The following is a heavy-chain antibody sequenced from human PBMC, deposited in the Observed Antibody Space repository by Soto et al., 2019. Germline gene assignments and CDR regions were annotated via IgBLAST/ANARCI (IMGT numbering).Heavy chain of an antibody. CDR1: GASIISSDW. CDR3: ARDFKAPNDAWAFDY. J-gene: IGHJ4*02. D-gene: IGHD3-16*01. V-gene: IGHV4-4*02. CDR2: ISHGGTT. Sequence: QVQLQESGPGLVMPSGTLSLTCAVSGASIISSDWWNWVRQPPGKGLEWIGEISHGGTTIYNPSLRGRVPISVDVSKNHFSLNLTSVTAADTAVYYCARDFKAPNDAWAFDYWGQGTLVTVSS.